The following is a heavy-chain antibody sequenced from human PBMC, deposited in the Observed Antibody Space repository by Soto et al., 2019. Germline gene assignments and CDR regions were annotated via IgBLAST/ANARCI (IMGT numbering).Heavy chain of an antibody. CDR2: IWYDGSNK. D-gene: IGHD2-8*01. CDR3: ARDLGVKQRFDP. V-gene: IGHV3-33*01. CDR1: GLTFTNYG. J-gene: IGHJ5*02. Sequence: QVQLVESGGGVVQPGRSLRLSCAASGLTFTNYGFHWVRQAPGKGLEWGAVIWYDGSNKYYGDSVKGRFTISKDNSKNTVYLQMDSLRAEDTAVYYCARDLGVKQRFDPWGQGTLVTVSS.